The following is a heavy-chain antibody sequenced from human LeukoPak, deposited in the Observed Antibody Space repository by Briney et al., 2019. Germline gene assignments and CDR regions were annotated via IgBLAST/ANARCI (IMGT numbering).Heavy chain of an antibody. CDR3: ARDPGSSSFDL. D-gene: IGHD6-13*01. Sequence: GGPLRLSCAASGFSFSTYWMSWVRQTPEKGLEFVANINQDASVRNYMDSLKGRCTISRDNAKKSVYLEINSLRADDTSVYYCARDPGSSSFDLWGQGALVTVSS. CDR1: GFSFSTYW. V-gene: IGHV3-7*01. CDR2: INQDASVR. J-gene: IGHJ4*02.